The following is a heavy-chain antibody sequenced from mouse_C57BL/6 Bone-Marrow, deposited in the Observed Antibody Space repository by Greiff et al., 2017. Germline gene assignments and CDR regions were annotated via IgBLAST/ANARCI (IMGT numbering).Heavy chain of an antibody. Sequence: VKLQQPGAELVKPGASVKVSCKASGYTFTSYWMHWVKQRPGQGLEWIGRIHPSDSDTNYNQKFKGKATLTVDKSSSTAYMQLSSLTAEDSAVYYFAMQDYYGSSPYYFDYWGQGTTLTVSS. D-gene: IGHD1-1*01. J-gene: IGHJ2*01. CDR1: GYTFTSYW. CDR2: IHPSDSDT. CDR3: AMQDYYGSSPYYFDY. V-gene: IGHV1-74*01.